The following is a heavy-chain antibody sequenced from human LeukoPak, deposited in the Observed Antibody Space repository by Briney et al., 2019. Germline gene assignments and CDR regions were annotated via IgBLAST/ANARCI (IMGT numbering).Heavy chain of an antibody. CDR1: GFTFSDYY. D-gene: IGHD3-10*01. Sequence: PGGSLRLSCAASGFTFSDYYMSWIRQAPGKGLEWVSYISSSGSTIYYADSVKGRFTISRDNAKNSLYLQMNSLRAEDTAVYYCARVRRKYYYGSGSSNWFDPWGQGTLVTVSS. J-gene: IGHJ5*02. V-gene: IGHV3-11*04. CDR2: ISSSGSTI. CDR3: ARVRRKYYYGSGSSNWFDP.